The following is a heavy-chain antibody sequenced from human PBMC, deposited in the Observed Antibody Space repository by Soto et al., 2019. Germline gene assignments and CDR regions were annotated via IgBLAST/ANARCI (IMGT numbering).Heavy chain of an antibody. V-gene: IGHV3-33*01. CDR3: ARDPTVTTNGYYYYYGMDV. CDR1: GFTFSSYG. CDR2: IWYDGSNK. D-gene: IGHD4-17*01. J-gene: IGHJ6*02. Sequence: GGSLRLSCAASGFTFSSYGMHWVRQAPGKGLEWVAVIWYDGSNKYYADSVKGRFTISRDNSKNTLYLQMNSLRAEDTAVYYCARDPTVTTNGYYYYYGMDVWGQGTTVTVSS.